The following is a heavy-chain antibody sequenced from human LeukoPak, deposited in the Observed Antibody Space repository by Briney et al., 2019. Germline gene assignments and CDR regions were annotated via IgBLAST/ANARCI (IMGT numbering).Heavy chain of an antibody. V-gene: IGHV3-30*02. Sequence: GGSLRLSCAASGFTFSSYGMHWVRQAPGKGLEWVAFIRYDGSNKYYADSVKGRFTISRDNSKNTLYLQMNSLRAEDTAVYYCAKVRGQYSSSSSVDYWGQGTLVTVSS. CDR2: IRYDGSNK. CDR3: AKVRGQYSSSSSVDY. D-gene: IGHD6-6*01. CDR1: GFTFSSYG. J-gene: IGHJ4*02.